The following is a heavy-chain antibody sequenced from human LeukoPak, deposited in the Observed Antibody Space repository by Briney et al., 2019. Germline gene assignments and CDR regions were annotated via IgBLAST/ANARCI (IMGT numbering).Heavy chain of an antibody. J-gene: IGHJ3*02. D-gene: IGHD3-10*01. CDR1: GYSFTNYW. CDR2: IYPGDSDT. CDR3: ARLDGSGSYYIHDGFDI. V-gene: IGHV5-51*01. Sequence: AGESLKISCKGSGYSFTNYWIAWVRQMPGKGLEWMGIIYPGDSDTRYSPSFQDQVTISADKSISTAYLQWSSLKASDTAMYYCARLDGSGSYYIHDGFDIWGQGTMVTVSS.